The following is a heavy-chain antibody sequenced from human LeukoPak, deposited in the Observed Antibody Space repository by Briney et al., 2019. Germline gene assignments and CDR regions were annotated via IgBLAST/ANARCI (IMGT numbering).Heavy chain of an antibody. CDR1: GGTFTSYA. CDR2: IIPICGTT. Sequence: SVKVSCKTSGGTFTSYAITWVRQAPGQGLEWMGKIIPICGTTNYAQKFQGRVTFTADESTSTAYMELSSLRSEDTALYYCARKLRLGGNWFDPWGQGTLVTVSS. CDR3: ARKLRLGGNWFDP. D-gene: IGHD1-26*01. V-gene: IGHV1-69*13. J-gene: IGHJ5*02.